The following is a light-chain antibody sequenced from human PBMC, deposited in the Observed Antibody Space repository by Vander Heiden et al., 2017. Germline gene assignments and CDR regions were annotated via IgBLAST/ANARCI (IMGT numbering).Light chain of an antibody. J-gene: IGKJ1*01. CDR1: QSVGNY. V-gene: IGKV3-11*01. CDR3: HQRGNWPPT. Sequence: TGLIRSPATLSLSPGERAALSCRASQSVGNYLAWYQQKPGQAPRPLIYDASNRATGIPVRFSGSGSGTDFTLTISSLGPEDFAIYYCHQRGNWPPTFGPGTKVEIK. CDR2: DAS.